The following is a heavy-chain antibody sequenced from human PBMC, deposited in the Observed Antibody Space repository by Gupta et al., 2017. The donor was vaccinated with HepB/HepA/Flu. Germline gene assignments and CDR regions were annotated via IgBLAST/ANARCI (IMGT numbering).Heavy chain of an antibody. Sequence: QVQLVQSGAEVKKPGASVKVSCKASGYTFTGYYMHGVRQAPGQGLEWMGWINPNSGGKKYAQKGQGRVTMTRDTSISTADMELSRMRSDETAVYYCARDDVNSGSYSGLLGYWGQGTLVTVYS. D-gene: IGHD1-26*01. CDR2: INPNSGGK. CDR3: ARDDVNSGSYSGLLGY. J-gene: IGHJ4*02. CDR1: GYTFTGYY. V-gene: IGHV1-2*02.